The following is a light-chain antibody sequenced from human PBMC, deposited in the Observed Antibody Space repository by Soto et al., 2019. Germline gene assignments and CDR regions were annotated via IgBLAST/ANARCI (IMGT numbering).Light chain of an antibody. CDR2: EVN. J-gene: IGLJ1*01. Sequence: QSRLTQPPSASLSPGQSVAISCTGTSSDVGGYNYVSWYQQHPGKAPKLMIYEVNKRPSGVPDRFSGSESGNTASLTVSGLQAEDEADYYCSSYAGSSNVFGTGTKVTVL. CDR1: SSDVGGYNY. V-gene: IGLV2-8*01. CDR3: SSYAGSSNV.